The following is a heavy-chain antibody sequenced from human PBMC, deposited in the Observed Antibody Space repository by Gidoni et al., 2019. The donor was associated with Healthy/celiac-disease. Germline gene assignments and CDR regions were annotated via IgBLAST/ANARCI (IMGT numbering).Heavy chain of an antibody. CDR2: IYSGGST. CDR1: GLTVSSNY. CDR3: ARGSYYYDSSGYYGVAFDI. Sequence: EVQLVESEGGLIQPGGCLRLSCAVPGLTVSSNYMSWVRQAPGKGLELVSVIYSGGSTYYADSVKGRFTISRDTSKNTLYLQMNSLRAEDTAVYYCARGSYYYDSSGYYGVAFDIWGQGTMVTVSS. J-gene: IGHJ3*02. V-gene: IGHV3-53*01. D-gene: IGHD3-22*01.